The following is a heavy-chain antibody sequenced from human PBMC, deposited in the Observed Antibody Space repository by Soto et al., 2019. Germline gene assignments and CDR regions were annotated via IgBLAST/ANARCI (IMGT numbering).Heavy chain of an antibody. CDR1: GGSFSVCY. Sequence: ASETLSLTCAVYGGSFSVCYWSWIRQPPGKGLEWIGEINHSGSTNYNPSLKSRVTISVDTSKNQFSLKRSSVTPADTAVYYCARAPPYVRSLRTYYSYGIDVWGQGTTVTVSS. CDR2: INHSGST. CDR3: ARAPPYVRSLRTYYSYGIDV. V-gene: IGHV4-34*01. D-gene: IGHD1-26*01. J-gene: IGHJ6*02.